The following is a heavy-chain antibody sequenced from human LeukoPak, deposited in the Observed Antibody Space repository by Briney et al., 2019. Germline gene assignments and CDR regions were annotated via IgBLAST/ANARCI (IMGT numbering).Heavy chain of an antibody. CDR3: ARDRSLGGYDPDGFDY. CDR1: GGSISSYY. D-gene: IGHD5-12*01. CDR2: IYYSGST. V-gene: IGHV4-59*01. Sequence: SETLSLTCTVSGGSISSYYWSWIWQPPGKGLEWIGYIYYSGSTNYNPSLKSRVTISVDTSKNQFSLKLSSVTAADTAVYYCARDRSLGGYDPDGFDYWGQGTLVTVSS. J-gene: IGHJ4*02.